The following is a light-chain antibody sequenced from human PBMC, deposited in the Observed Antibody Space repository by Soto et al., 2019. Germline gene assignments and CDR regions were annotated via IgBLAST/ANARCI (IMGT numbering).Light chain of an antibody. CDR1: QTVNNN. J-gene: IGKJ4*01. CDR3: QQYNNWPLT. CDR2: GAS. V-gene: IGKV3-15*01. Sequence: EIVMTQSPATLSVSPGERATLSCRASQTVNNNLAWYQQKPGQAPRLPIYGASARATGIPARFSGSGSGKELTLTISSLQAEDFAVYYCQQYNNWPLTFGGGTKVEIK.